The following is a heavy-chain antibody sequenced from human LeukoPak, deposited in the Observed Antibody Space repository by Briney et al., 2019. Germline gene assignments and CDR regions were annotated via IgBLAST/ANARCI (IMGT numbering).Heavy chain of an antibody. D-gene: IGHD1-26*01. CDR2: IYNGVNT. J-gene: IGHJ5*02. Sequence: SETLSLTCTVSGVSVSSASYWTWIRQPPGKGVEWIAHIYNGVNTNYNPSLKSRVTISVDTSKDQFSLRLNSVTAADTAVYYCARSRAFNSGAFDPWGQGSLVTVSS. CDR3: ARSRAFNSGAFDP. V-gene: IGHV4-61*01. CDR1: GVSVSSASY.